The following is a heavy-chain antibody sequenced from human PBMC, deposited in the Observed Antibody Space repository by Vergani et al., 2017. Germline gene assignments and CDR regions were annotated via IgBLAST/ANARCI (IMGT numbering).Heavy chain of an antibody. V-gene: IGHV3-33*01. Sequence: QVQLVESGGGVVQPGRSLRLSCAASGFTFSSYGMHWVRQAPGKGLEWVAVIWYDGSNKYYADSVKGRFTISRDNSKNTLYLQMNSLRAEKTAVNYCARKNGIAAAGYYYSYMDVWAKGTTLTVSS. CDR2: IWYDGSNK. D-gene: IGHD6-13*01. J-gene: IGHJ6*03. CDR1: GFTFSSYG. CDR3: ARKNGIAAAGYYYSYMDV.